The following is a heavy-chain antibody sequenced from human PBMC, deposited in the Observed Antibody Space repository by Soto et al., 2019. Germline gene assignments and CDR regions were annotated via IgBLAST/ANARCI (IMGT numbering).Heavy chain of an antibody. CDR1: GFSLSTSGVG. D-gene: IGHD3-3*01. Sequence: QITLKESGPTLVKPTQTLTLTCTFSGFSLSTSGVGVGWIRQPPGKALEWLALIYWDDDKRYSPSLKSRLTIAXATXKXLVVRTMTNMDPVDTATYYCAHSRDDFWRGYNGMDVWGQGTTVTVSS. J-gene: IGHJ6*02. CDR2: IYWDDDK. CDR3: AHSRDDFWRGYNGMDV. V-gene: IGHV2-5*02.